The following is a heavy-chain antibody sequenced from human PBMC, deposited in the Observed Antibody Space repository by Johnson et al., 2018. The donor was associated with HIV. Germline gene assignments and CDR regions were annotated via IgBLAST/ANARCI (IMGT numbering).Heavy chain of an antibody. Sequence: VQLVESGGGLIQPGGSLRLSCAASGFTVSTYYMTWVRQASGKGLELVSLLYSSGKTYYTDSVKGRFTISRDNSKNTLYLQMNSLRAEDTAVYYCARDRYYDSSGSHAFDIWGQGTMVTVSS. CDR3: ARDRYYDSSGSHAFDI. V-gene: IGHV3-66*03. CDR1: GFTVSTYY. D-gene: IGHD3-22*01. CDR2: LYSSGKT. J-gene: IGHJ3*02.